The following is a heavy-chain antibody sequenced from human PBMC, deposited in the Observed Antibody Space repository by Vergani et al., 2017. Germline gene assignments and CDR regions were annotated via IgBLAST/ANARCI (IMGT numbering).Heavy chain of an antibody. CDR2: IYYSGST. CDR3: ARLGSGSYYYYYYMDV. Sequence: QVQLQESGPGLVKPSETLSLTCTVSGGSISSYYWSWIRQPPGKGLEWIGYIYYSGSTNYNPSLKSRVTISVDTSKNQFSLKLSSVTAADTAMYYCARLGSGSYYYYYYMDVWGKGTTVTVSS. V-gene: IGHV4-59*01. D-gene: IGHD3-10*01. CDR1: GGSISSYY. J-gene: IGHJ6*03.